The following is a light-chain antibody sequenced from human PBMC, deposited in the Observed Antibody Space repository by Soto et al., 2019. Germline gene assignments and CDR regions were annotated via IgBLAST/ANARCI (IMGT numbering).Light chain of an antibody. CDR2: AAS. CDR1: QSISSY. Sequence: DIQMTQSPSSLSASVGARVAITSRASQSISSYLNWYQQKTRKAPKLLIYAASSLQSGVPSRFSGSGSGTDFTLTISSLHPEDFATYYCQQSYSTTPYTFGQGTKVDIK. J-gene: IGKJ2*01. CDR3: QQSYSTTPYT. V-gene: IGKV1-39*01.